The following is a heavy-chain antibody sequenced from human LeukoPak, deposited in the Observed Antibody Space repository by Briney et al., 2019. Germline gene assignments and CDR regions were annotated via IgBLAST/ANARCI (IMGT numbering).Heavy chain of an antibody. CDR1: GYSSTTYG. CDR3: ARTGLGNWRSYYYGMDV. D-gene: IGHD1-1*01. V-gene: IGHV1-18*01. CDR2: INNYNDDT. Sequence: ASVNVSCKASGYSSTTYGISWVRQAPGQGLEWMGWINNYNDDTNYAQKLQGRVTMTTDTSTSTVYLEVRSLRSDDTAVYYCARTGLGNWRSYYYGMDVWGQGTTVTVSS. J-gene: IGHJ6*02.